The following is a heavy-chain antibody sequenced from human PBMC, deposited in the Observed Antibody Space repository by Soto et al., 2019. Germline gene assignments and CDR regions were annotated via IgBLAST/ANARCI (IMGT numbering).Heavy chain of an antibody. V-gene: IGHV3-23*01. CDR2: ISGRGDDT. Sequence: GGSLRLSCAASGFTFSSYAMSWVRQAPGKGPEWVSTISGRGDDTYYTDSVKGRFTISRDNSKNTLYVHMNSLGAEDTAVYYCARAQPTYSSSYFDYWGQGTLVTVSS. D-gene: IGHD3-22*01. J-gene: IGHJ4*02. CDR3: ARAQPTYSSSYFDY. CDR1: GFTFSSYA.